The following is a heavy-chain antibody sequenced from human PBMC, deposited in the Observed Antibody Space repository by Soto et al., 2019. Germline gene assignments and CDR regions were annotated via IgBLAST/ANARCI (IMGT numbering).Heavy chain of an antibody. J-gene: IGHJ6*02. D-gene: IGHD1-26*01. CDR1: GFTFSNYA. CDR3: AKDSHYLAPRYGMDF. CDR2: ISGGGGST. Sequence: PGGSLRLSCAASGFTFSNYAMSWVRQAPGKGLEWVSAISGGGGSTYYADSVKGRSTISRDNSKNTLYLQMNSLRAEDTAVYYCAKDSHYLAPRYGMDFWGQGTTVTVSS. V-gene: IGHV3-23*01.